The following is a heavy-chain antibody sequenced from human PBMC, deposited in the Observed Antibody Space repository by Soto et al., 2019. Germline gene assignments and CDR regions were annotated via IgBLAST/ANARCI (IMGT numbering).Heavy chain of an antibody. J-gene: IGHJ4*02. D-gene: IGHD6-13*01. Sequence: ASVKVSCKASGYTFTSYGISWVRQAPGQGLEWMGWISAYNGNTNYAQKLQGRVTMTTDTSTSTAYMELRSLRSDDTAVYYCAEACERSSWTPSDYWGQGTLVTVSS. CDR1: GYTFTSYG. V-gene: IGHV1-18*01. CDR2: ISAYNGNT. CDR3: AEACERSSWTPSDY.